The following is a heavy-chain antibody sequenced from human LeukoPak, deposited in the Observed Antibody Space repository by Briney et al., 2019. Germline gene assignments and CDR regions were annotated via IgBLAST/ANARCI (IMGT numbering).Heavy chain of an antibody. D-gene: IGHD6-13*01. CDR2: IKQDGSEQ. CDR1: GFTFRNYW. Sequence: GGSLRLSCAASGFTFRNYWMNWVRQAPGKGLEWVANIKQDGSEQYYVDSLRGRFTITRDNAKNSLDLQMNSLRAEDTAVYYCARRVYSSSWSGGLHYWGQGTLVTVSS. V-gene: IGHV3-7*03. J-gene: IGHJ4*02. CDR3: ARRVYSSSWSGGLHY.